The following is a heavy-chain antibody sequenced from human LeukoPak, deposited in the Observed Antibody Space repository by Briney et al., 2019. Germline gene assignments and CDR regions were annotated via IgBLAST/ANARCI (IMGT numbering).Heavy chain of an antibody. CDR1: GFTFSSYA. D-gene: IGHD6-19*01. Sequence: GGSLRLSCAASGFTFSSYAMSWVRQAPGKGLEWVSAISGSGGSTYYADSVKGRFTISRDNSKNMLYLQMNSLRAEDTAVYYCAKAVAGFSYYYGMDVWGQGTTVTVSS. V-gene: IGHV3-23*01. CDR3: AKAVAGFSYYYGMDV. J-gene: IGHJ6*02. CDR2: ISGSGGST.